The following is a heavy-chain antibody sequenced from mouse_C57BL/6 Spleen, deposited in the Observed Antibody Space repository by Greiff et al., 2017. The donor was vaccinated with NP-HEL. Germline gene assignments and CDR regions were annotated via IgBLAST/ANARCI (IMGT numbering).Heavy chain of an antibody. V-gene: IGHV2-2*01. CDR3: ARNPTPITTVVAPMDY. Sequence: QVQLKESGPGLVQPSQSLSITCTVSGFSLTSYGVHWVRQSPGKGLEWLGVIWSGGSTDYNAAFISRLSISKDNSKSQVFFKMNSLQADDTAIYYCARNPTPITTVVAPMDYWGQGTSVTVSS. CDR1: GFSLTSYG. D-gene: IGHD1-1*01. CDR2: IWSGGST. J-gene: IGHJ4*01.